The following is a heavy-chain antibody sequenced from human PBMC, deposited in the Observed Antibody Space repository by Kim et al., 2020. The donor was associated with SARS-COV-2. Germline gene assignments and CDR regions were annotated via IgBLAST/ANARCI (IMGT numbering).Heavy chain of an antibody. CDR3: ARVNCGAVTCRGNVPFDI. Sequence: VKGRYTVSKENAENSLYLQMTSLRSEDTAVYYCARVNCGAVTCRGNVPFDIWGQGTMVTVSS. D-gene: IGHD3-10*02. V-gene: IGHV3-7*04. J-gene: IGHJ3*02.